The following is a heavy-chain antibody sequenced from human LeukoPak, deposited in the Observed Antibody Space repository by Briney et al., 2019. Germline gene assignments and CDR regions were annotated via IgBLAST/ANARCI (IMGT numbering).Heavy chain of an antibody. D-gene: IGHD3-10*01. J-gene: IGHJ3*01. CDR3: AKGRGSGFFDL. CDR1: GDSVSSTNAA. Sequence: SQTLSLTCAIPGDSVSSTNAAWNWLRQSPSRGLEWLGRTYLRSKWYNDYAPSVERRITVNPDTARNQVSLHLRFVTPEDTAIYYCAKGRGSGFFDLWGQGTVVTVSS. CDR2: TYLRSKWYN. V-gene: IGHV6-1*01.